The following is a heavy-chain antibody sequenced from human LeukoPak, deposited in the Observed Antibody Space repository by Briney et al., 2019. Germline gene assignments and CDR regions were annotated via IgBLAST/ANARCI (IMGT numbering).Heavy chain of an antibody. CDR1: GFTFSSYA. J-gene: IGHJ4*02. CDR3: AKDDRSLTNVVAAN. Sequence: GGSLRLSCAASGFTFSSYAMSWVRQAPGKGLEWVSSITSSGAATYYADSVKGRFTISRDNSDNTLYLQMNSLRAEDTAVYYCAKDDRSLTNVVAANWGQGTLVTVSS. CDR2: ITSSGAAT. D-gene: IGHD2-15*01. V-gene: IGHV3-23*01.